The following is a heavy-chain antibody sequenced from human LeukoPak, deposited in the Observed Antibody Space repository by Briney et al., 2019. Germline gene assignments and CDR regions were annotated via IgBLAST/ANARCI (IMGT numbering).Heavy chain of an antibody. V-gene: IGHV3-30*18. D-gene: IGHD2-15*01. CDR2: ITYDGSNK. CDR3: AKLLLDCSGGSRYYSDGFDY. Sequence: GGSLRLSCAASGFTFSSYGMHWVRQAPGKGLEWVAGITYDGSNKYYADSVKGRFTISRDNSKNTLYLQMNSLRAEDTAVYYCAKLLLDCSGGSRYYSDGFDYWGQGTLVTVSS. J-gene: IGHJ4*02. CDR1: GFTFSSYG.